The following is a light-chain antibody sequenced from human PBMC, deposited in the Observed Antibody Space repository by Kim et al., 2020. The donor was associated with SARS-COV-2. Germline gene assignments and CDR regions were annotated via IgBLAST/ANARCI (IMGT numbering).Light chain of an antibody. CDR1: QSVRSN. V-gene: IGKV3D-15*01. CDR2: GAS. Sequence: EIVMTQSPATLSVSPGERVTLSCRASQSVRSNLAWYQQKPGQAPRLVIHGASTRATGIPARFSGGGSGTEFTLTISSLQSEDFAVYYCQQHNYWPRSFGQGTRLEIK. J-gene: IGKJ5*01. CDR3: QQHNYWPRS.